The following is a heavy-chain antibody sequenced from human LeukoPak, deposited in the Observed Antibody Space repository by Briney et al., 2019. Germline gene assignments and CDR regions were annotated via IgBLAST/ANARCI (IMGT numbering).Heavy chain of an antibody. D-gene: IGHD2-8*02. J-gene: IGHJ4*01. CDR3: ARQLGYCAAGTCYFDS. Sequence: PGGALRLSCAASGFASSTYAMAWVRQAPGKGLEWISCRSSGRSPSYSDSLEGRLTMSSDNARNTLYLQMDNLRGEDTAMYYCARQLGYCAAGTCYFDSWGHGTQVTVSS. CDR2: RSSGRSP. CDR1: GFASSTYA. V-gene: IGHV3-21*04.